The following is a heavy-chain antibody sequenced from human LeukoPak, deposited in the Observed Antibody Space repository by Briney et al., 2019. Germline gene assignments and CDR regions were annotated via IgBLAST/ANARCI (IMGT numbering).Heavy chain of an antibody. CDR1: GYSLYSFW. V-gene: IGHV5-51*01. CDR2: HYPGDSDT. CDR3: ARPAQVIEGADIGLFDY. Sequence: GESLKISLKGSGYSLYSFWNDLVPQIPGKGLEWVGIHYPGDSDTRYGPSFQGQVTISADMSISTVYLQWSSLKASDTAMYYCARPAQVIEGADIGLFDYWGQGTLVTVSS. D-gene: IGHD1-26*01. J-gene: IGHJ4*02.